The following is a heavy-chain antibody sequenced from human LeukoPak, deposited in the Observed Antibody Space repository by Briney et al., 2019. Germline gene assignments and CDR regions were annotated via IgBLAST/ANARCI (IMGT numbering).Heavy chain of an antibody. J-gene: IGHJ6*02. CDR1: GYTFTSYG. Sequence: ASVKVSCKASGYTFTSYGISWVRQAPGQGLEWMGWISAYNGNTNYAQKLQGRVTMTTDTSTSTAYMELRSLRSDDTAVYYCARELELRYYYYYGMDVWGQGTTVTVSS. V-gene: IGHV1-18*01. CDR3: ARELELRYYYYYGMDV. D-gene: IGHD1-7*01. CDR2: ISAYNGNT.